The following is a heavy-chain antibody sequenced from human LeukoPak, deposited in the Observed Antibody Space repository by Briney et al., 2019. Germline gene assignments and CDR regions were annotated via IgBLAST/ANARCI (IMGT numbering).Heavy chain of an antibody. CDR3: ARFLESSSSWPGGWFDP. D-gene: IGHD6-13*01. Sequence: ASVKVSCKASGYTFTSYDINWVRQATGQGLEWMGWMNPNSGNTGYAQKFQGRVTMTRNTSISTAYMELSSLRSEDTAVYYCARFLESSSSWPGGWFDPWGQGTLVTVSS. J-gene: IGHJ5*02. CDR2: MNPNSGNT. V-gene: IGHV1-8*01. CDR1: GYTFTSYD.